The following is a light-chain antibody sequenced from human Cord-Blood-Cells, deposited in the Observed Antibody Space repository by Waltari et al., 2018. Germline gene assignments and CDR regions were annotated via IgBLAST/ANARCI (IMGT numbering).Light chain of an antibody. Sequence: QSALTQPASVSGSPGQSITLSCTGTSRAVGSYNLVSWYQQHPGKPPKLMIDEGSKPPSGVSNRFSGSKSGNTASLTISGLQAEDEADYYCCSYAGSSTFDWVFGGGTKLTVL. CDR1: SRAVGSYNL. J-gene: IGLJ3*02. CDR3: CSYAGSSTFDWV. CDR2: EGS. V-gene: IGLV2-23*03.